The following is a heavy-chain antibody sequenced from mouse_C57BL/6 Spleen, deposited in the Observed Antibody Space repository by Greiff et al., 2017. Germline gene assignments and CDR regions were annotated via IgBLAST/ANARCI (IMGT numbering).Heavy chain of an antibody. Sequence: QVQLKQPGAELVMPGASVKLSCKASGYTFTSYWMHWVKQRPGQGLEWIGEIDPSDSYTNYNQKFKGKSTLPVDKSSSTAYMQLSSLTSEDSAVYYCARSAYYKPYYYAMDYGGQGTSVTVSS. CDR3: ARSAYYKPYYYAMDY. V-gene: IGHV1-69*01. D-gene: IGHD2-12*01. CDR1: GYTFTSYW. J-gene: IGHJ4*01. CDR2: IDPSDSYT.